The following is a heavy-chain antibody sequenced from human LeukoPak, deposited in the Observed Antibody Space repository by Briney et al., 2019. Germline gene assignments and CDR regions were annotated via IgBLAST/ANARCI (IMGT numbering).Heavy chain of an antibody. V-gene: IGHV4-34*01. Sequence: SETLSLTCAVYGGSFSGYYWSWIRQPPGKGLEWIGEINQSGSTNYNPSLKSRVTISVDTSKNQFSLKLSSVTAADTAVYYCARSKPIAVAGRTPDYWGQGTLVTVSS. J-gene: IGHJ4*02. CDR1: GGSFSGYY. CDR2: INQSGST. CDR3: ARSKPIAVAGRTPDY. D-gene: IGHD6-19*01.